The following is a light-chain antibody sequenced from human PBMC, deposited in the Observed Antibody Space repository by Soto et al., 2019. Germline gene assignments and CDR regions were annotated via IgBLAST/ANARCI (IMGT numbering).Light chain of an antibody. V-gene: IGLV1-40*01. CDR3: CSYAGSYTFV. Sequence: QSVLTQPPSVSGAPGQRVTISCTGSSSNIGSHYDVHWYQLVPGTAPKLLIYGSSIRHSGVPDRFSGSKSGTSASLAITGLQAEDEADYYCCSYAGSYTFVFGTGTQLTVL. J-gene: IGLJ1*01. CDR1: SSNIGSHYD. CDR2: GSS.